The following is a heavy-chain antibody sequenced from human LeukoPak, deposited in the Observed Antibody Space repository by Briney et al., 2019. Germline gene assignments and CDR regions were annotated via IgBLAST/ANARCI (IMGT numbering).Heavy chain of an antibody. J-gene: IGHJ5*02. CDR1: GVSISSYY. D-gene: IGHD3-22*01. V-gene: IGHV4-4*07. CDR3: ARDPPYYYDTSNWFDP. CDR2: IYTSGST. Sequence: PSETLSLTCTVSGVSISSYYWSWIRQPAGKGLEWIGRIYTSGSTNYNPSLKSRVTMSVDTSKNQFSLKLSSVTAADTAVYYCARDPPYYYDTSNWFDPWGQGTLVTVSS.